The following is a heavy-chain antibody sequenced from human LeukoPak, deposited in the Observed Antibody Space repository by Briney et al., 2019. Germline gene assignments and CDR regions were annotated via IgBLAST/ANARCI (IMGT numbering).Heavy chain of an antibody. J-gene: IGHJ4*02. CDR1: GGSISSSY. CDR3: ARVGRRGYYFDY. Sequence: SETLSLTCTVSGGSISSSYWSWIRQPPAKGLEWVGYIYYSGSTTYNPSLKSRVTLSVDTSKNQFSLKLSSVTAADTAVYHCARVGRRGYYFDYWGQGTLVTVSS. D-gene: IGHD3-10*01. V-gene: IGHV4-59*01. CDR2: IYYSGST.